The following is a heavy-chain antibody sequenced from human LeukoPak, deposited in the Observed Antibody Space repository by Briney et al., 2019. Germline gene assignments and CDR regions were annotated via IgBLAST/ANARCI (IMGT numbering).Heavy chain of an antibody. D-gene: IGHD3-10*01. Sequence: ASVKVSCKASGYTFTSYDINWVRQATGQGLKWMGWMNPNSGNTGYAQKFQGRVTMTRNTSISTAYMELSSLRSEDTAVYYCARAEVLLWFGESSNWFDPWGQGTLVTVSS. CDR3: ARAEVLLWFGESSNWFDP. V-gene: IGHV1-8*01. CDR2: MNPNSGNT. J-gene: IGHJ5*02. CDR1: GYTFTSYD.